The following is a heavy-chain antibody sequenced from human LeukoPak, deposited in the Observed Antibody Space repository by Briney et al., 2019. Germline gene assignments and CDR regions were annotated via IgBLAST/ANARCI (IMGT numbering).Heavy chain of an antibody. CDR3: AGEKRVGATTGYDAFDI. V-gene: IGHV3-48*03. CDR1: GFTFSSYE. D-gene: IGHD1-26*01. CDR2: ISSSGSTI. Sequence: GGSLRLSCAASGFTFSSYEMNWVRQAPGKGLEWVSYISSSGSTIYYADSVKGRFTISRDNAKNSLYLQMNSLRAEDTAVYYCAGEKRVGATTGYDAFDIWGQGTMVTVSS. J-gene: IGHJ3*02.